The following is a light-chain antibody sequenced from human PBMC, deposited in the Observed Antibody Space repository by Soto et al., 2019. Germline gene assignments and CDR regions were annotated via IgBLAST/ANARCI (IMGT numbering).Light chain of an antibody. Sequence: QSVLTQPASVSGSPGQSITISCTGTSSDVGSYNLVSWFQQHPGEAPKLMIYEVTKRPSGVPDRFSGSKSGNTASLTVSGLQAEDEADYYCSSYTGSNNLVVFGGGTKVTVL. V-gene: IGLV2-14*02. CDR3: SSYTGSNNLVV. CDR2: EVT. CDR1: SSDVGSYNL. J-gene: IGLJ2*01.